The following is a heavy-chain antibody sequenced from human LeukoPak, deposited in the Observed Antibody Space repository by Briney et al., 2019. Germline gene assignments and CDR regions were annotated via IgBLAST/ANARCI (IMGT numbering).Heavy chain of an antibody. V-gene: IGHV4-39*07. J-gene: IGHJ4*02. CDR2: IYYSGST. CDR1: GGSISSSSYY. Sequence: SETLSLTCTVSGGSISSSSYYWGWIRQPPGKGLEWIGSIYYSGSTSYNPSLKSRVTISVDTSKNQFSLKLSSVTAADTAVYYCARSEGHYFDYWGQGTLVTVSS. CDR3: ARSEGHYFDY.